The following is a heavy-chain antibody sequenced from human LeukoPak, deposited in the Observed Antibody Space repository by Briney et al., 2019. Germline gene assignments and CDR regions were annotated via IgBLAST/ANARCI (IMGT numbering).Heavy chain of an antibody. D-gene: IGHD6-19*01. V-gene: IGHV3-48*03. Sequence: GGSLRLSCAASGFTFSSYEMNWVRQAPGKGLEWVSYISSSGTTRTYADSVKGRFNISRDNAKNSLYLEMNSLRAEDTALYYCAREIVSAVAGNFDYWGQGTLVTVSS. CDR1: GFTFSSYE. CDR2: ISSSGTTR. J-gene: IGHJ4*02. CDR3: AREIVSAVAGNFDY.